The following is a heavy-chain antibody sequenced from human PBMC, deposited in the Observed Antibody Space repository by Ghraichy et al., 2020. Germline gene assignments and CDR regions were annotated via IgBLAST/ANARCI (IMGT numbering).Heavy chain of an antibody. CDR1: GFTFSTYS. CDR2: ISSSSSTI. D-gene: IGHD3-22*01. V-gene: IGHV3-48*02. J-gene: IGHJ6*02. CDR3: ARDEYYDSTGFPPEDGMDV. Sequence: GSLRLSCAASGFTFSTYSMNWVRQAPGKGLEWLSYISSSSSTIYYADSVKGRFTISRDNAKKSLYLQMNSLRDEDTAVYYCARDEYYDSTGFPPEDGMDVWGQGTTVTVSS.